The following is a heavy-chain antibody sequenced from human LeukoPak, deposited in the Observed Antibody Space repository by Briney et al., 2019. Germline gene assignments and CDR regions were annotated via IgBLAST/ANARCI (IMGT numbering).Heavy chain of an antibody. Sequence: GGSLRLSCAASGFTFRNAWMSWVRQAPGKGLEWISYISGSGSYTDYADSVKARFTISRDNSKKSLYLPMNSLRAEDTAVYYCARESSSGLIIDYLGQGTLVTVSS. J-gene: IGHJ4*02. V-gene: IGHV3-11*06. CDR3: ARESSSGLIIDY. CDR1: GFTFRNAW. CDR2: ISGSGSYT. D-gene: IGHD6-19*01.